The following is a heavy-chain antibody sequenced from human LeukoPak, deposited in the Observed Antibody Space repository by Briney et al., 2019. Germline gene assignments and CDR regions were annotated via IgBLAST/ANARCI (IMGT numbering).Heavy chain of an antibody. J-gene: IGHJ4*02. CDR3: AREVGATPYY. CDR2: INPNSGGT. V-gene: IGHV1-2*02. Sequence: ASVKVSCKASGYTFTGYYMHWVRQAPGQGLEWMGWINPNSGGTNYAQKFQGRVTMTRDTSISTAYMELSRLRSDDTAEYYCAREVGATPYYWGQGTLVTVSS. CDR1: GYTFTGYY. D-gene: IGHD1-26*01.